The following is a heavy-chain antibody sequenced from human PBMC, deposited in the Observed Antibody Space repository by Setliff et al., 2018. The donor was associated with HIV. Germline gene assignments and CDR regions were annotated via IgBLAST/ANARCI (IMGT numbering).Heavy chain of an antibody. CDR3: ARRGGELPV. D-gene: IGHD1-26*01. CDR2: LYHCGTA. V-gene: IGHV4-38-2*02. Sequence: LSLTCTVSNYSISRGYYWGWIRQAPGKGLEWIGNLYHCGTAYYNPSLKTRVTMSLDTSKNQFSLRLSSLTAADTAVYYCARRGGELPVWGQGTVVTVSS. CDR1: NYSISRGYY. J-gene: IGHJ4*02.